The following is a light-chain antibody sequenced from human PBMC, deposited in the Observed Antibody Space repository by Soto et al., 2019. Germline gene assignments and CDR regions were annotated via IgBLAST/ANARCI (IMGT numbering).Light chain of an antibody. Sequence: QSALTQPRSVSGSPGQSVTISCTGTSSDVGSYNHVSWYQQHPAKAPKLIIYDVTKRPSGVPDRFSGSKSGNTASLTISGLQAEDEAGYYCCSYTGSKTGVFGGGTKVTVL. CDR1: SSDVGSYNH. CDR3: CSYTGSKTGV. J-gene: IGLJ3*02. V-gene: IGLV2-11*01. CDR2: DVT.